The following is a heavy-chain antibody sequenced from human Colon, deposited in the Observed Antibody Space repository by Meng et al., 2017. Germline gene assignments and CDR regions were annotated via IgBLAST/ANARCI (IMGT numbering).Heavy chain of an antibody. CDR1: GGSIKSGGYH. D-gene: IGHD4-17*01. CDR3: ARDTLYGTDY. CDR2: MSDSGTT. Sequence: QVHLHESGPGLVRPPDALSLVCTVSGGSIKSGGYHWGWVRQHPGKGREYIGFMSDSGTTDYNPSLRSRVSISEIGSSKNQFSLTLRSVTSADTATYFCARDTLYGTDYWGQGVLVTVSS. V-gene: IGHV4-31*03. J-gene: IGHJ4*02.